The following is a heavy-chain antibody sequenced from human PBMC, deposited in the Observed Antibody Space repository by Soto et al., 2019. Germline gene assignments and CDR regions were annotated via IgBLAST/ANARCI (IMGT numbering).Heavy chain of an antibody. CDR1: GGTFSSYA. CDR3: SRDREAYCSGGSCYSFDY. Sequence: QVQLVQSGAEVKKPGSSVKVSCKASGGTFSSYAISWVRQAPGQGLEWMGGIIPIFGTANYAQKFQGRVTINANEATIKAYMELIRLRSEDTAVECSSRDREAYCSGGSCYSFDYWGQGTLVNVSS. V-gene: IGHV1-69*12. J-gene: IGHJ4*02. CDR2: IIPIFGTA. D-gene: IGHD2-15*01.